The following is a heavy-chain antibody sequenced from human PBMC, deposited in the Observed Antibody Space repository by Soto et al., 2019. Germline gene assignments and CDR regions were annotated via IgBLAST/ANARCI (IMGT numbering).Heavy chain of an antibody. D-gene: IGHD2-15*01. Sequence: QVQLVQSGAEVKKPGASVKVSCKASGYTFTGYYMHWVRQAPGQGLEWMGWINPNSGGTNYAQKFESWVTMTRDTYISTAYMELSRLRSDDTAVYYCAGDLGCSGGSCYHYYYGMDVWGQGTTVTVSS. V-gene: IGHV1-2*04. J-gene: IGHJ6*02. CDR3: AGDLGCSGGSCYHYYYGMDV. CDR1: GYTFTGYY. CDR2: INPNSGGT.